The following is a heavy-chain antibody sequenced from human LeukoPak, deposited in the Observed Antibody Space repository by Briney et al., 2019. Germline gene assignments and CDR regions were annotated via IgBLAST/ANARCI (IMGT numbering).Heavy chain of an antibody. CDR2: MNPNSGNT. CDR1: GYTFTSYD. Sequence: ASVKVSCKASGYTFTSYDINWVRQATGQGLEWMGWMNPNSGNTGYAQKFQGRATMTRNTSISTAYMELSSLRSEDTAVYYCARAPNYYDFWSGYYYYYGMDVWGQGTTVTVSS. J-gene: IGHJ6*02. D-gene: IGHD3-3*01. V-gene: IGHV1-8*01. CDR3: ARAPNYYDFWSGYYYYYGMDV.